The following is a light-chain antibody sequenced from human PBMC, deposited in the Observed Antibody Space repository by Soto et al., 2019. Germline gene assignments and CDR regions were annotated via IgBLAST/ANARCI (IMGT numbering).Light chain of an antibody. Sequence: DIQMTQSPSSLSASVGDRVTITCRESQSISSYLNWYQHKPGKAPNLLIYAASSLQSGVPSRFSGSGSGTDFTLTISSLQPEDFVTYYCQQSYSIPYTFGQVTKLEIK. CDR3: QQSYSIPYT. CDR2: AAS. J-gene: IGKJ2*01. V-gene: IGKV1-39*01. CDR1: QSISSY.